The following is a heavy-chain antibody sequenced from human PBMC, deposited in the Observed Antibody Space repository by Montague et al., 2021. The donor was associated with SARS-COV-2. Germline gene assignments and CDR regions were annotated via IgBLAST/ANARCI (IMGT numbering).Heavy chain of an antibody. D-gene: IGHD6-13*01. Sequence: PALVKPTQTLTLTCTFSGFSLSTRGVGVGWIRQPPGKALEWLALIYWDDDERYSPSLESRLTISKDNSKNQVVLTMTKMAPVDTATYYCAYTKAPAGDRWFDPWGQGTPVTVSS. J-gene: IGHJ5*02. CDR2: IYWDDDE. V-gene: IGHV2-5*02. CDR3: AYTKAPAGDRWFDP. CDR1: GFSLSTRGVG.